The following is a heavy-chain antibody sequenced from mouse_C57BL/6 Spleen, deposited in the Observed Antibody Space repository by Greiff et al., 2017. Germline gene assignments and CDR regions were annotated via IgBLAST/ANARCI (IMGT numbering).Heavy chain of an antibody. J-gene: IGHJ4*01. CDR3: ARPYDGYPYYYAMDY. Sequence: VQLQQSGAELLTPGASVKISCKASGYAFSSYWMNWVKQRPGKGLEWIGQIYPGDGDTNYNGKFKGKATLTADQSSSTAYMQLSSLTSEDSAVYFCARPYDGYPYYYAMDYWGQGTSVTVSS. CDR2: IYPGDGDT. V-gene: IGHV1-80*01. CDR1: GYAFSSYW. D-gene: IGHD2-3*01.